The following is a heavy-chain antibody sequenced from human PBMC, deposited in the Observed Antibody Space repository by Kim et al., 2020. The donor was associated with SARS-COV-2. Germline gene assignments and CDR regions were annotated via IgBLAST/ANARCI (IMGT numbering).Heavy chain of an antibody. Sequence: DPVKGRLTIAREKSKNAQYMQMNSRRAEDTDVYYCARDKHVNWNDGAFDYWGQGTLVTVSS. CDR3: ARDKHVNWNDGAFDY. D-gene: IGHD1-20*01. J-gene: IGHJ4*02. V-gene: IGHV3-30*07.